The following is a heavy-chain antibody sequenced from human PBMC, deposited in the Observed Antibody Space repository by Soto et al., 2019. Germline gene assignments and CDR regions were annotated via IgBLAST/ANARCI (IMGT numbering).Heavy chain of an antibody. J-gene: IGHJ6*02. D-gene: IGHD3-10*02. V-gene: IGHV1-69*01. CDR2: IIPILEAT. Sequence: QVQLVQSGAEVRKPGSSVKVACRASGGTFSDFTVTWVRQAPGQGLEWMGGIIPILEATTYAQNFQDRFTFTADESTSTVFMELSSPRSEYTAVYVCATSYCVNDCQPNRAFYYSCWDVWGQGTTVTGSS. CDR1: GGTFSDFT. CDR3: ATSYCVNDCQPNRAFYYSCWDV.